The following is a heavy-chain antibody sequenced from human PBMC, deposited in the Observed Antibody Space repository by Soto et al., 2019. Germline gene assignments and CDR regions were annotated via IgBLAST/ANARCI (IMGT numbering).Heavy chain of an antibody. V-gene: IGHV1-3*01. CDR1: GYTFMSYV. CDR2: INAGNGNT. D-gene: IGHD6-13*01. CDR3: ARGYSSSLYNWFDP. J-gene: IGHJ5*02. Sequence: GASVKVSCKASGYTFMSYVMHWVRQAPGQRLEWMGWINAGNGNTKYSQKFQGRVTITRDTSASTAYMELSNLRSEDTAVYYCARGYSSSLYNWFDPWGPGTLVTVSS.